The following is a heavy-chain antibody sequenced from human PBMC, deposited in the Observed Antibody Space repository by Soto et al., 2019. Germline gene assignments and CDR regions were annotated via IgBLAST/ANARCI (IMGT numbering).Heavy chain of an antibody. Sequence: PGGSLSLSCAASGFNFSSYAMHWVRQDQGKGLEWVAVISYDGSNKYYADSVKGRFTISRDNSKNTLYLQMNSLRAEDTAVYYCARLKVTPYYYYGMDVWGQGTTVTVSS. D-gene: IGHD5-18*01. CDR3: ARLKVTPYYYYGMDV. CDR2: ISYDGSNK. CDR1: GFNFSSYA. J-gene: IGHJ6*02. V-gene: IGHV3-30-3*01.